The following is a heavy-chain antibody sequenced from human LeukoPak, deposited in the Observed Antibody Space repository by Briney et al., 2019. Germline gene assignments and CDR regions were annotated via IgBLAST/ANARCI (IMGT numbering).Heavy chain of an antibody. CDR1: GFTFSSYV. J-gene: IGHJ4*02. Sequence: GGSLRLSCAASGFTFSSYVMSWVRQAPGKGLEWVSAISGSGGSTYYADSVKGWFTISRDNSKNTLYLQVSSLRAEDTAVYRCAKGGRITAVLPFDYWGQGTLVTVSS. V-gene: IGHV3-23*01. D-gene: IGHD6-13*01. CDR3: AKGGRITAVLPFDY. CDR2: ISGSGGST.